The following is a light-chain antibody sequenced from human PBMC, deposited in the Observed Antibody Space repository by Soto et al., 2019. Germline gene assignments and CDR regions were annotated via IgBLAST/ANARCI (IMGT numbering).Light chain of an antibody. V-gene: IGKV1-5*03. J-gene: IGKJ1*01. CDR1: QSISSW. CDR2: KAS. CDR3: QQYNSYRWT. Sequence: DIQMTQSPSTLSASVGDRVTITCRASQSISSWLAWYQQKPGKAPKLLINKASSLESGVPSRFSGSGSGTEFTLTISSLQPDDFATYYCQQYNSYRWTFGQGTXVKI.